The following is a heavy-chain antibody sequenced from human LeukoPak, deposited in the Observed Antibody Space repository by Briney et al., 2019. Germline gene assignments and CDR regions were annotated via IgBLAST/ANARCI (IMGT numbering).Heavy chain of an antibody. D-gene: IGHD3-10*01. CDR1: GDSITSYY. CDR3: ARDGSGSSFDY. V-gene: IGHV4-4*07. CDR2: ISTSGIT. J-gene: IGHJ4*02. Sequence: SETLSLTCTVSGDSITSYYWSWIRQPAGKGLEWIGRISTSGITNYNPSLKSRVIMSVDTSKNQFSLKLTSVTAADTAVYYCARDGSGSSFDYWGQGTLVTVSS.